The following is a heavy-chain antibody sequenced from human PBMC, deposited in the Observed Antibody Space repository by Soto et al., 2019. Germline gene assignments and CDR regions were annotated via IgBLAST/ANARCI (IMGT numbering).Heavy chain of an antibody. Sequence: SETLSLTCTVSGGSISSYYWSWIRQPPGKGLEWIGYIYYSGSTNYNPSLKSRVTISVDTSKNQFPLKLSSVTAADTAVYYCATLGYCSSTSCYSPFDPWGQGTLVTVSS. V-gene: IGHV4-59*08. J-gene: IGHJ5*02. CDR2: IYYSGST. D-gene: IGHD2-2*03. CDR1: GGSISSYY. CDR3: ATLGYCSSTSCYSPFDP.